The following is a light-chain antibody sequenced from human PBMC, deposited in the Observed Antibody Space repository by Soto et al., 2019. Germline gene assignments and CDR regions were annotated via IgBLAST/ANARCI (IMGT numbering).Light chain of an antibody. Sequence: EIVLTQSPATLSLSPGERATLSCRASQSVSSYLAWYQQKPGQAPRLLIYDASNRATGIPARFSGSGSGTDFTLTISSLEPEYFEVYYCQQRSNWPPITFGQGTRLEIK. CDR1: QSVSSY. CDR2: DAS. V-gene: IGKV3-11*01. CDR3: QQRSNWPPIT. J-gene: IGKJ5*01.